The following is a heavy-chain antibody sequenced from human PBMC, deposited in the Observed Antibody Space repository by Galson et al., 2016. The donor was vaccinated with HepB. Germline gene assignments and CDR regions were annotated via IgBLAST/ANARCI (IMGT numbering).Heavy chain of an antibody. D-gene: IGHD6-13*01. CDR2: IRSRSSTI. CDR1: GFTFSRYS. V-gene: IGHV3-48*02. Sequence: SLRLSCAASGFTFSRYSMNWVRQASGMRLEWVSHIRSRSSTIYYADSVRGRFTISRDNTKNSLYLQMNSLRDEETDGYYCARAGSSQFSNNWYVAFDIWGQGKVVTVSS. J-gene: IGHJ3*02. CDR3: ARAGSSQFSNNWYVAFDI.